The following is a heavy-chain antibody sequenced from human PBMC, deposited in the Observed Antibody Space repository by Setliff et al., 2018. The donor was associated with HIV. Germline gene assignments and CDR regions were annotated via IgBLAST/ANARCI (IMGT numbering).Heavy chain of an antibody. V-gene: IGHV3-53*01. D-gene: IGHD3-10*01. CDR3: ARALQGSRRDPDY. CDR1: GFTFSDFW. CDR2: IYGGGST. J-gene: IGHJ4*02. Sequence: GGSLRLSCEASGFTFSDFWMHWVRQAPGKGLEWVSSIYGGGSTDYADSVTGRFITSRDNSKNTLYLQMNSLRVEDTAVYYCARALQGSRRDPDYWGQGTLVTVSS.